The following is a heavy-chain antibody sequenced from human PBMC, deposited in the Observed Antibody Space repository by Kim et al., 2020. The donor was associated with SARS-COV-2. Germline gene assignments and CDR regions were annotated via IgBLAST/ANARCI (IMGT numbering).Heavy chain of an antibody. CDR3: ASEGGLTFGGVIVIRGAFDI. J-gene: IGHJ3*02. CDR1: GGTFSSYA. D-gene: IGHD3-16*02. CDR2: IIPIFGTA. V-gene: IGHV1-69*13. Sequence: SVKVSCKASGGTFSSYAISWVRQAPGQGLEWMGGIIPIFGTANYAQKFQGRVTITADESTSTAYMELSSLRSEDTAVYYCASEGGLTFGGVIVIRGAFDIWGQGTMVTVSS.